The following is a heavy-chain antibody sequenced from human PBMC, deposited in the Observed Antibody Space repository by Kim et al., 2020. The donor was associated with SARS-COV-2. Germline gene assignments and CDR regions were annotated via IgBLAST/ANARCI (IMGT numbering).Heavy chain of an antibody. CDR2: ISTDGITT. Sequence: GGSLRLSCAASGFTFKTYWMHWVRQAPGKGLVWVSRISTDGITTGYADSVRGRFTISRDNAKNTLYLQMNSLRAEDTAVYYCVRGLGVRIFEYWGQGALVTVSS. V-gene: IGHV3-74*01. CDR3: VRGLGVRIFEY. CDR1: GFTFKTYW. D-gene: IGHD3-10*01. J-gene: IGHJ4*02.